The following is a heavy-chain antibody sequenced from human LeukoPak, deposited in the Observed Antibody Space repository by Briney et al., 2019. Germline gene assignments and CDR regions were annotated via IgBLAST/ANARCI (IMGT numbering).Heavy chain of an antibody. D-gene: IGHD2-21*01. Sequence: GGSLRLSCAASGFTFSSFWMSWVRQAPGKGLEWVAHIKEDGSMVSYVDSVKGRFTISRDSAKNSVYLQMNSLRVEDTAVYFCARVVTWFDPWGQGTLVTVSS. J-gene: IGHJ5*02. CDR2: IKEDGSMV. CDR1: GFTFSSFW. CDR3: ARVVTWFDP. V-gene: IGHV3-7*04.